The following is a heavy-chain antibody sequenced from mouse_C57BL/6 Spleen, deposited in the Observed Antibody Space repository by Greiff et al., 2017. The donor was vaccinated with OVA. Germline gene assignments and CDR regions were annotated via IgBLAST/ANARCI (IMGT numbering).Heavy chain of an antibody. CDR3: AGYYYGSSSWFAY. Sequence: EVKLMESGPELVKPGASVKISCKASGYTFTDYYMNWVKQSHGKSLEWIGDINPNNGGTSYNQKFKGKATLTVDKSSSTAYMELRSLTSEDSAVYYCAGYYYGSSSWFAYWGQGTLVTVSA. V-gene: IGHV1-26*01. D-gene: IGHD1-1*01. J-gene: IGHJ3*01. CDR2: INPNNGGT. CDR1: GYTFTDYY.